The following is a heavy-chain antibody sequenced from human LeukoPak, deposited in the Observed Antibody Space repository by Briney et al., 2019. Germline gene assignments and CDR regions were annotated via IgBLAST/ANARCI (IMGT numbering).Heavy chain of an antibody. CDR2: ISAYNGNT. CDR3: ARDLMYSSSFYFGPYFYYYMDV. J-gene: IGHJ6*03. CDR1: GYTFTSYG. D-gene: IGHD6-13*01. V-gene: IGHV1-18*01. Sequence: ASVKVSCKASGYTFTSYGISWVRQAPGQGLEWMGWISAYNGNTKYAQKLQGRVTMTTDTSTSTAYMELRSLRSDNTAVYYCARDLMYSSSFYFGPYFYYYMDVWGKGTTVTVSS.